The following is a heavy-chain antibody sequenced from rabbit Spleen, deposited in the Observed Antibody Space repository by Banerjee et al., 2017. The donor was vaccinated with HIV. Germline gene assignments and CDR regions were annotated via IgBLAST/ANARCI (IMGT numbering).Heavy chain of an antibody. CDR3: ARDTGTSFSTYGMDL. CDR2: IAGSSSGFT. V-gene: IGHV1S45*01. Sequence: QEQLKESGGGLVKPGASLTLTCKASGIDFNNYYYICWVRQAPGKGLEWISCIAGSSSGFTYSATWAKGRFTCSKTSSTTVTLQMTSLTVADTATYFCARDTGTSFSTYGMDLWGQGTLVTVS. CDR1: GIDFNNYYY. D-gene: IGHD8-1*01. J-gene: IGHJ3*01.